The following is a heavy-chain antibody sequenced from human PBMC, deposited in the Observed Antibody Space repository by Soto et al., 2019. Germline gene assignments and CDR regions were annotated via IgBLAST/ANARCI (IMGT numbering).Heavy chain of an antibody. CDR2: INHTGGT. V-gene: IGHV4-34*01. J-gene: IGHJ5*02. CDR3: ATRITVFGLLIPPFDP. D-gene: IGHD3-3*01. CDR1: GGSVNGYY. Sequence: PSETLSLTCAVYGGSVNGYYWNWIRQPPGKGLEWIGEINHTGGTHYNPPLKSRVTMSVDTSKNQFSLRLSSVTAADTAIYYCATRITVFGLLIPPFDPRGQGTQVTVSS.